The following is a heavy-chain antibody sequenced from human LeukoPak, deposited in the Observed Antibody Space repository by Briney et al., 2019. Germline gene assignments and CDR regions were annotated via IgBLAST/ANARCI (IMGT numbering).Heavy chain of an antibody. Sequence: ASGKVSCKASGFTFTSSAMQWGRQARGQRLEWRGWIVVCSGNTNYAQKFQERVTITRDMSTSTAYMELSSLRSEDTAVYYCAAERDIVGATKPPIWYFDLWGRGTLVTVSS. V-gene: IGHV1-58*02. CDR3: AAERDIVGATKPPIWYFDL. CDR2: IVVCSGNT. J-gene: IGHJ2*01. D-gene: IGHD1-26*01. CDR1: GFTFTSSA.